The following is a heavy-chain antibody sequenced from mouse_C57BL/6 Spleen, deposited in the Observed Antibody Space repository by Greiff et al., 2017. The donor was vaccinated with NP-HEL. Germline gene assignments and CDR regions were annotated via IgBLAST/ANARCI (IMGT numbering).Heavy chain of an antibody. J-gene: IGHJ3*01. CDR2: IDPEDGET. CDR3: ARAKSSNYGFAY. V-gene: IGHV14-2*01. Sequence: EVQLQQSGAELVKPGASVKLSCTASGFNIKDYYMHWVKQRTEQGLEWIGRIDPEDGETKYAPKFQGKATITADTSYNTAYLQLRSLTSEDTAVYSCARAKSSNYGFAYWGQGTLVTVSA. CDR1: GFNIKDYY. D-gene: IGHD2-5*01.